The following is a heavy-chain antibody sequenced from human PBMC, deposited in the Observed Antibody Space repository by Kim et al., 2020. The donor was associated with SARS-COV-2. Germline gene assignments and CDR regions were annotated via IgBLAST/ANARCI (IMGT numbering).Heavy chain of an antibody. J-gene: IGHJ4*02. V-gene: IGHV1-18*01. CDR1: GYTFTSYG. CDR3: ARERHVGGWSPDLPED. D-gene: IGHD6-19*01. Sequence: ASVKVSCKASGYTFTSYGISWVRQAPGQGLEWMGWISAYNGNTNYAQKLQGRVTMTTDTSTSTAYMELRSLRSDDTAVYYCARERHVGGWSPDLPEDWGQGTLVTVSS. CDR2: ISAYNGNT.